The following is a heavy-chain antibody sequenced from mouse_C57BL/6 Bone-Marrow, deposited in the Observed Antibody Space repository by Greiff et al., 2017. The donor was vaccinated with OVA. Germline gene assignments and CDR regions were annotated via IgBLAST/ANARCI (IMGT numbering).Heavy chain of an antibody. Sequence: EVQRVESGGDLVKPGGSLKLSCAASGFTFSSYGMSWVRPTPDKRLEWVATISSGGSYTYYPDSVKGRFTISRDNAKNTLYLQMSSLKSEDTAMYYCARRSNYSAMDYWGQGTSVTVSS. V-gene: IGHV5-6*01. CDR2: ISSGGSYT. CDR3: ARRSNYSAMDY. D-gene: IGHD2-5*01. J-gene: IGHJ4*01. CDR1: GFTFSSYG.